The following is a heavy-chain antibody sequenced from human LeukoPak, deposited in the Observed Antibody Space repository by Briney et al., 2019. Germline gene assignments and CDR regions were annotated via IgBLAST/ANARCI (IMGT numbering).Heavy chain of an antibody. CDR2: VSGSGGDT. CDR3: AREGGYCSSTSCYARRRGNWFDP. V-gene: IGHV3-23*01. Sequence: PGGSLRLSCAASGFTFSSSAMSWVRQAPGKGLEWVSTVSGSGGDTYYADSVKGRFTISRDNSKNTLYLQMNSLRAADTAVYYCAREGGYCSSTSCYARRRGNWFDPWGQGTLVTVSS. J-gene: IGHJ5*02. D-gene: IGHD2-2*01. CDR1: GFTFSSSA.